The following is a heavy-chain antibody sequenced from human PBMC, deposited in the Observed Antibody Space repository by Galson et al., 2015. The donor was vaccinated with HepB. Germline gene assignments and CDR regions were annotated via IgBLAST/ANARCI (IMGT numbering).Heavy chain of an antibody. Sequence: CAISGDSVSSNSAAWNWIRQSPSRGLEWLGRTYYRSKWYNNYAISVKNRITINPDTSKNQFSLRLNSVTPDDTALYYCARESQRTLDYWGQGTLVTVSS. CDR2: TYYRSKWYN. J-gene: IGHJ4*02. D-gene: IGHD1-14*01. V-gene: IGHV6-1*01. CDR3: ARESQRTLDY. CDR1: GDSVSSNSAA.